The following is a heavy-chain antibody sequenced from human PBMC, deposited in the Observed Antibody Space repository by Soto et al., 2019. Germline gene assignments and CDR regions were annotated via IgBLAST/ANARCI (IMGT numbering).Heavy chain of an antibody. CDR2: INGGNGNT. CDR3: ARDEDY. J-gene: IGHJ4*02. V-gene: IGHV1-3*01. CDR1: GYTFTSYA. Sequence: QVQLVQSGAEVKKPGASVKVSCKASGYTFTSYAMHWVRQAPGQRLEWMGWINGGNGNTKYSQKFQGRVTITRDTSASTDYVELSSLRSEDTAVYYCARDEDYWGQGTLVTVSS.